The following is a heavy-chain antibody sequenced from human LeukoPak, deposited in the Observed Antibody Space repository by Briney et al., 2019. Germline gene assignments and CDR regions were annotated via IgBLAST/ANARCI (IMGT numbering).Heavy chain of an antibody. CDR1: GFTFSSSA. CDR2: ISGSGSGVST. D-gene: IGHD5-24*01. J-gene: IGHJ4*02. V-gene: IGHV3-23*01. Sequence: GGSLILSCAASGFTFSSSAMSWVRQAPGKGLEWGSNISGSGSGVSTYYADPVKGRFTISRDNSKNTLYLQMNSLRAEDTAVYYCAKSGYNRFDYWGQGTLVTVSS. CDR3: AKSGYNRFDY.